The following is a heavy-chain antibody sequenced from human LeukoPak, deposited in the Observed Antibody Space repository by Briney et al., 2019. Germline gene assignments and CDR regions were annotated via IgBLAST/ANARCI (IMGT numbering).Heavy chain of an antibody. CDR1: GFTFSSYS. CDR2: IKSKTDGGMT. V-gene: IGHV3-15*01. J-gene: IGHJ4*02. Sequence: GGSLRLSCAASGFTFSSYSMNWVRQAPGKGLEWVGRIKSKTDGGMTDYAAPVKGRFTISRDDSKNTLFLQMNSLKTEDTAVYYCTTDRPTLPLDYWGQGTLVTVSS. D-gene: IGHD4-17*01. CDR3: TTDRPTLPLDY.